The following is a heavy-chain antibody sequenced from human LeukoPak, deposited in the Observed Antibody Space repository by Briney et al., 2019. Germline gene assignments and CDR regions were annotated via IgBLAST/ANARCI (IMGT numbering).Heavy chain of an antibody. J-gene: IGHJ5*02. D-gene: IGHD6-19*01. CDR2: ISSNGGST. CDR3: ARVGYSSGWYGWFDP. V-gene: IGHV3-64*04. CDR1: GFTFSSYA. Sequence: GGSLRLSCSASGFTFSSYAMHWVRQAPGKGLEYVSAISSNGGSTYYADSVKGRFTISRDNSKNSLFLQMNSLRAEDTAVYYCARVGYSSGWYGWFDPWGQGTLVTVSS.